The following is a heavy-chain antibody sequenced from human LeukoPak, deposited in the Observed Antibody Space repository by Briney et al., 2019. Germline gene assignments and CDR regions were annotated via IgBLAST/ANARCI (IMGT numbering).Heavy chain of an antibody. D-gene: IGHD3/OR15-3a*01. Sequence: GGSLRLSCEASGFSFSSSWVHWVRQAPGKGLVWVSRINKDGRTINYADSVKGRFTISRDNAKNTLYLQMNSLRAEDTAVYYCARGWTGYYAIDNWGQGTLVTVSS. J-gene: IGHJ4*02. CDR2: INKDGRTI. CDR1: GFSFSSSW. CDR3: ARGWTGYYAIDN. V-gene: IGHV3-74*01.